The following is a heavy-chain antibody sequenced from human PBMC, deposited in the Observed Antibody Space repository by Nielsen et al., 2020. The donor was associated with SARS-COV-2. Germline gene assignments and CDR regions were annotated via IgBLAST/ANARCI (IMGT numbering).Heavy chain of an antibody. J-gene: IGHJ6*02. CDR1: GFTVSSNY. D-gene: IGHD5-18*01. V-gene: IGHV3-53*01. Sequence: GESPKISCAASGFTVSSNYMSWVRQAPGKGLEWVSVIYSGGSTYYADSVKGRFTISRDNSKNTLYLQMNSLRAEDTVVYYCARDNTAYYYYYGMDVWGQGTTVTVSS. CDR2: IYSGGST. CDR3: ARDNTAYYYYYGMDV.